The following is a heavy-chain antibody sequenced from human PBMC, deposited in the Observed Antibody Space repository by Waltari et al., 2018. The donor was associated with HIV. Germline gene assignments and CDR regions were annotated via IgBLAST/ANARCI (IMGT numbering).Heavy chain of an antibody. CDR1: GFTFSDYY. J-gene: IGHJ4*02. D-gene: IGHD3-22*01. CDR2: SNPNRGGT. Sequence: QVQLVQSGAEVKKPGASVKVSCKASGFTFSDYYMHWVRQAPGQGLERMGWSNPNRGGTRYSEKFQGRVTMTRDTSSSTAYMELFRLRFDDTAIYYCTRVFRGTINYFDSRLGHWGQGTLVTVSS. V-gene: IGHV1-2*02. CDR3: TRVFRGTINYFDSRLGH.